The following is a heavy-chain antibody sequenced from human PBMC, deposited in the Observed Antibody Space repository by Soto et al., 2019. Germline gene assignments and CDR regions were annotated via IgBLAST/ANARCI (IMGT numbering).Heavy chain of an antibody. V-gene: IGHV1-69*01. CDR1: GGTFSSYA. Sequence: QVQLVQSGAEAKKPGSSVKVSCKASGGTFSSYAISWVRQAPGQGLEWMGGIIPIFGTANYAQKFQGRVTITADESTSTAYMELSSLRSEDTAVYYCARDSPDCSGGSCYSDYYYGMDVWGQGTTVTVSS. J-gene: IGHJ6*02. CDR3: ARDSPDCSGGSCYSDYYYGMDV. CDR2: IIPIFGTA. D-gene: IGHD2-15*01.